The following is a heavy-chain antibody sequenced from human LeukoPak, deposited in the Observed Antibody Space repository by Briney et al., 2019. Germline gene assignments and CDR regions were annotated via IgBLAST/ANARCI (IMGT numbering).Heavy chain of an antibody. D-gene: IGHD6-13*01. CDR2: ISYDGSNK. V-gene: IGHV3-30*18. Sequence: PGRSLRLSCAASGFTFSSYGMHWVRQAPGKGLEWVAVISYDGSNKYYADSVKGRFTISRGNSKNTLYLQMNSLRAEDTAVYYCAKGGSSLFPGYSSSWYFDYWGQGTLVTVSS. CDR1: GFTFSSYG. CDR3: AKGGSSLFPGYSSSWYFDY. J-gene: IGHJ4*02.